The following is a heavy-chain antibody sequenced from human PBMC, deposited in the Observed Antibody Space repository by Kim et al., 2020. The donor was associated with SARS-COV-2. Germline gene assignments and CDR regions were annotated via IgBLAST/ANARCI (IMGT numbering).Heavy chain of an antibody. J-gene: IGHJ5*02. Sequence: TPSLTSRVTISVDTSKNQFSLKLSSVTAADTAVYYCARFRSGRYSNWFDPWGQGTLVTVSS. D-gene: IGHD6-19*01. CDR3: ARFRSGRYSNWFDP. V-gene: IGHV4-34*01.